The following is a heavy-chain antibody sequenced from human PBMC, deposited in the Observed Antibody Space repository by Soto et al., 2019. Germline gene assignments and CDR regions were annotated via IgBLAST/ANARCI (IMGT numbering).Heavy chain of an antibody. CDR1: GFTFSSYA. J-gene: IGHJ4*02. CDR3: ARVRTTYYFDY. V-gene: IGHV3-64*01. CDR2: ISSNGGAT. Sequence: EVQLVESGGGLVQPGGSLGLSCVASGFTFSSYAMHWVRQAPGKGLEYVSAISSNGGATYYANSVNGRFTISRDNSKNTLYLQMGSLRAEDMAVYYCARVRTTYYFDYWGQGALVTVSS. D-gene: IGHD4-17*01.